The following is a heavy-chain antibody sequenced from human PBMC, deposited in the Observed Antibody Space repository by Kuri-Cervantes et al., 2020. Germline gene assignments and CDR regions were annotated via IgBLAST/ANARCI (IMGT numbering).Heavy chain of an antibody. J-gene: IGHJ6*02. Sequence: GESLKISCAASGFTFAYYGMHWVRQAPGKGLEWVAVLWSDGNKKYYADSVKGRFTISRDNSKNTLYLQMNSLRAEDTAVYYCAKAQYYDFWSGYYTHYYYYYGMDVWGQGTTVTVSS. CDR3: AKAQYYDFWSGYYTHYYYYYGMDV. V-gene: IGHV3-30*02. D-gene: IGHD3-3*01. CDR2: LWSDGNKK. CDR1: GFTFAYYG.